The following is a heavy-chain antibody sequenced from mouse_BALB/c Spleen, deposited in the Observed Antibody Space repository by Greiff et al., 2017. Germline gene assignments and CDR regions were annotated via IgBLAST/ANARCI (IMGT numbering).Heavy chain of an antibody. CDR3: ARFYYGSYYFDY. D-gene: IGHD1-1*01. CDR1: GYAFSSYW. V-gene: IGHV1-80*01. Sequence: QVQLQQSGAELVRPGSSVKISCKASGYAFSSYWMNWVKQRPGQGLEWIGQIYPGDGDTNYNGKFKGKATLTADKSSSTAYMQLSSLTSEDSAVYFCARFYYGSYYFDYWGQGTTLTVSS. CDR2: IYPGDGDT. J-gene: IGHJ2*01.